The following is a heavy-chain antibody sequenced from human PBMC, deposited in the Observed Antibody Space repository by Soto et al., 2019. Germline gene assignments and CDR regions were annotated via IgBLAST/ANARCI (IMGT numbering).Heavy chain of an antibody. CDR2: ISSSSSTI. CDR3: ARSTVLRYFGGMDFDY. J-gene: IGHJ4*02. V-gene: IGHV3-48*01. CDR1: GFTFSSYS. D-gene: IGHD3-9*01. Sequence: GGSLRLSCAASGFTFSSYSMNWVRQAPGKGLEWVSYISSSSSTIYYADSVKGRFTISRDNAKNSLYLQMNSLRAEDTAVYYCARSTVLRYFGGMDFDYWGQGTLVTVSS.